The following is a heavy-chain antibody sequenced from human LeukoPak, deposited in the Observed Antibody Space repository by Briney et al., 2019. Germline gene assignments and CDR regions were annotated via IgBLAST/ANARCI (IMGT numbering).Heavy chain of an antibody. CDR3: ARVLPNDYLNRFDR. Sequence: GGSLRLSCAASGFTFSTYSMNWVRQAPGKGLEWVSYISSSTSTIYYADSARGRFTISRDNAKNSLYLQMNSLRAEDTAVYYCARVLPNDYLNRFDRWGQGTLVTVSS. D-gene: IGHD4-11*01. CDR1: GFTFSTYS. V-gene: IGHV3-48*01. CDR2: ISSSTSTI. J-gene: IGHJ5*02.